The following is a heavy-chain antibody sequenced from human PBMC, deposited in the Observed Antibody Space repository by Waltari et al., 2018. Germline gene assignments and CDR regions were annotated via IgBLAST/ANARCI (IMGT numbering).Heavy chain of an antibody. CDR3: ARSSSSSLYYGMDV. CDR2: ISAYNGNT. D-gene: IGHD6-6*01. Sequence: QVQVVQSGPEVKKPGTSVKVSCKASGYTFTSYGISWVRQAPGQGLEWMGWISAYNGNTNYAQKLQGRVTMTTDTSTSTAYMELRSLRSDDTAVYYCARSSSSSLYYGMDVWGQGTTVTVSS. J-gene: IGHJ6*02. V-gene: IGHV1-18*04. CDR1: GYTFTSYG.